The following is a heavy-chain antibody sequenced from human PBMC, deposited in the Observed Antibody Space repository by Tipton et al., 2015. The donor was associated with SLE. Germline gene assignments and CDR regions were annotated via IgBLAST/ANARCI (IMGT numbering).Heavy chain of an antibody. Sequence: TLSLTCAVYGGSFSGYYWSWIRQPPGKGLEWIGEINHSGSTNYNPSLKSRVTISVDTSKNQFSLKLSSVTAADTAVYYCAVDPYYYDSSGHKPRPGFDYWGQGTLVTVSS. D-gene: IGHD3-22*01. J-gene: IGHJ4*02. V-gene: IGHV4-34*01. CDR2: INHSGST. CDR3: AVDPYYYDSSGHKPRPGFDY. CDR1: GGSFSGYY.